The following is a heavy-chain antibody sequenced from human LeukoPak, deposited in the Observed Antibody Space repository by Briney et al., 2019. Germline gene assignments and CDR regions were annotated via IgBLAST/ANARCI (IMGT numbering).Heavy chain of an antibody. V-gene: IGHV1-2*02. J-gene: IGHJ4*02. CDR1: GYTFTDYY. CDR2: TNPNGGGT. Sequence: ASVKVSCKASGYTFTDYYIHWVRQAPGQGLEWMGWTNPNGGGTNYAQKFQGRVTVTRDTSINTAYMELSSLGSDDTALYYCAGGITGGDYWGQGTLVTVSS. CDR3: AGGITGGDY. D-gene: IGHD1-14*01.